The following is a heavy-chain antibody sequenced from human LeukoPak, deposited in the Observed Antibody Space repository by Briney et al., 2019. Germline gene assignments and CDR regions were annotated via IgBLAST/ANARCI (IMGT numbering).Heavy chain of an antibody. V-gene: IGHV5-10-1*01. CDR3: ARLEYDILTGYRFGY. D-gene: IGHD3-9*01. CDR2: IDPSDSYT. CDR1: GYTFTSYW. Sequence: GESLKISCKGSGYTFTSYWITWVRQMPGKGLEWMGRIDPSDSYTNYSPSIQGHVTISAAKSISTAYLQWSSLKASDTAMYYCARLEYDILTGYRFGYWGQGTLVTVSS. J-gene: IGHJ4*02.